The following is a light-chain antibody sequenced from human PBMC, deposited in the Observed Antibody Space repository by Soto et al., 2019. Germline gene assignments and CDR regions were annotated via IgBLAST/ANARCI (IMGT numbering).Light chain of an antibody. J-gene: IGKJ1*01. CDR2: WAS. Sequence: DIVMTQSPDSLAVSLGERATINCKSSQSVLYSSNNKNYLAWFQQKPGQPPKLLIYWASTRESGVPDRLSGSGSGKDFTLTISSLQAEDVAVYYCQQYYGTSWTFGQGTQVEIK. CDR1: QSVLYSSNNKNY. CDR3: QQYYGTSWT. V-gene: IGKV4-1*01.